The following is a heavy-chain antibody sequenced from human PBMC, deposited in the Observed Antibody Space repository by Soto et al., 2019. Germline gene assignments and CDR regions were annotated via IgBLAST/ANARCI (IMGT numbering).Heavy chain of an antibody. J-gene: IGHJ6*02. Sequence: GSLRLSCAASGFTFGIHAMSWVRQAPGKGLEWVSFISGSGGSTYYADSVKGRFTISRDNSKKTLYLQMNSLRGEDTAVYYCGKGSAATNYFYYATDVWGQGTTVTVSS. D-gene: IGHD2-15*01. V-gene: IGHV3-23*01. CDR3: GKGSAATNYFYYATDV. CDR1: GFTFGIHA. CDR2: ISGSGGST.